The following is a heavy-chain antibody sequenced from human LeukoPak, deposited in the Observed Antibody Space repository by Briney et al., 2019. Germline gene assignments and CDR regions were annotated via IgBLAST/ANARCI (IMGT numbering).Heavy chain of an antibody. V-gene: IGHV3-15*01. CDR1: GFTFTNAG. CDR2: IKSKIDGGTT. D-gene: IGHD4-11*01. J-gene: IGHJ6*03. CDR3: TTDYSKSAPHYYMDV. Sequence: GGSLRLSCAASGFTFTNAGMSWVRQAPGKGLGWFGRIKSKIDGGTTDYTAPVKGRFTFSRDDSENTPYLQMNSLKTEDSAVYYCTTDYSKSAPHYYMDVWGKGTTVTVSS.